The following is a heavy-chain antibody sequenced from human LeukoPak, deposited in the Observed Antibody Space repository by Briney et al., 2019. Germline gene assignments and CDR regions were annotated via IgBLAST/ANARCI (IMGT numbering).Heavy chain of an antibody. CDR3: ARDMIEDYGDPPPN. Sequence: PGGSLRLSCAASGFTFSSYWMSWVRQAPGKGLEWVANIKQDGSEKYYVDSVKGRFTISRDNAKNSLYLQMNSLRAEDTAVYYCARDMIEDYGDPPPNWGQGTLVTVYS. J-gene: IGHJ4*02. D-gene: IGHD4-17*01. CDR1: GFTFSSYW. CDR2: IKQDGSEK. V-gene: IGHV3-7*01.